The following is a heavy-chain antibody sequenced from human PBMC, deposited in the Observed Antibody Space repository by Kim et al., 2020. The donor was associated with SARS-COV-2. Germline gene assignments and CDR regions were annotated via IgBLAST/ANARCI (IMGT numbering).Heavy chain of an antibody. V-gene: IGHV5-10-1*01. J-gene: IGHJ4*02. CDR3: ARLGVAAAGG. Sequence: YTHYSPSFQGHVTISADKSISTAYLQWSSLKASDTAMYYCARLGVAAAGGWGQGTLVTVSS. D-gene: IGHD6-13*01. CDR2: YT.